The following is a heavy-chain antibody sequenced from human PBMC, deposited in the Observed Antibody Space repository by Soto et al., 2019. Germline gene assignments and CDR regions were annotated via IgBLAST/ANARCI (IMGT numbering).Heavy chain of an antibody. J-gene: IGHJ6*02. CDR1: GFSLSHRRMG. D-gene: IGHD4-17*01. CDR3: ARSQTVAEYEGDYSFGYGMDV. V-gene: IGHV2-26*01. Sequence: QVTLKESGPVLVKPTETLTLTCNVSGFSLSHRRMGVSWIRQPPGKALEWLAHIFWNDEKSYSTSLQSRLTISRGTSSTQVVLTMTDMDPVDTATYFCARSQTVAEYEGDYSFGYGMDVWGQGTTVTVSS. CDR2: IFWNDEK.